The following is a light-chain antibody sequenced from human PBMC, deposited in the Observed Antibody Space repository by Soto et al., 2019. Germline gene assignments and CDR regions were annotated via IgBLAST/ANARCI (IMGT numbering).Light chain of an antibody. Sequence: EIVVTHSPGTLSLSPGERATLACRASQSVSSSYLAWYQQKPGQAPRLLIYGASSRATGIPDRFSGSGSGTDFTLTISRLEPEDVAVYYCQQYGSSLYAFGQGNKLEIK. V-gene: IGKV3-20*01. CDR3: QQYGSSLYA. CDR1: QSVSSSY. CDR2: GAS. J-gene: IGKJ2*01.